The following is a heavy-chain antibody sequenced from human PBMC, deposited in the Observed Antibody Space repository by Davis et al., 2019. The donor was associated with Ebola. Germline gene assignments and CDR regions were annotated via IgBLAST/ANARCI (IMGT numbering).Heavy chain of an antibody. Sequence: ASVKVSCKTSGYSFTSYDINWVRQAPGQGLEWMGWMNPNSGKTGYALKFQSRVTMTRDTSISTAYMELSSLTSEDTAVYYCAKRGGVSIYYYYGMDVWGQGTTVTVSS. CDR2: MNPNSGKT. CDR1: GYSFTSYD. J-gene: IGHJ6*02. V-gene: IGHV1-8*02. CDR3: AKRGGVSIYYYYGMDV. D-gene: IGHD3-10*01.